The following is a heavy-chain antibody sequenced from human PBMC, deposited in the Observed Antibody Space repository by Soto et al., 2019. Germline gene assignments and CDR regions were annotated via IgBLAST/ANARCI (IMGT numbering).Heavy chain of an antibody. V-gene: IGHV2-26*01. CDR1: GFSLTNRRRG. CDR2: IFSNDEK. J-gene: IGHJ6*02. D-gene: IGHD3-16*01. Sequence: QVTLKESGPVLVKPTETLTLTCTVSGFSLTNRRRGVGWIRQSPVKALEWLAHIFSNDEKSYSRSLQRRLAISKDTSKSKVVMTMTNMEPVDTATYYCARIHSEVRLLYFYYAMDVWGQGTTVIVSS. CDR3: ARIHSEVRLLYFYYAMDV.